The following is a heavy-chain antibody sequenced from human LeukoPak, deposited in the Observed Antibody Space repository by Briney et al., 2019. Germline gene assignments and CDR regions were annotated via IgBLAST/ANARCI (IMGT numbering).Heavy chain of an antibody. CDR1: GYTFSDLY. D-gene: IGHD1-26*01. J-gene: IGHJ3*02. CDR2: INPDGGDT. CDR3: ARPPTREAEGFDI. Sequence: ASVKVSCKASGYTFSDLYIHWVRQAPGQGLEWMGWINPDGGDTEFEQKFQDRVTVTRDTSTSTAFLEISRLTFDDTAAYYCARPPTREAEGFDIWGQGTMVIVSS. V-gene: IGHV1-2*02.